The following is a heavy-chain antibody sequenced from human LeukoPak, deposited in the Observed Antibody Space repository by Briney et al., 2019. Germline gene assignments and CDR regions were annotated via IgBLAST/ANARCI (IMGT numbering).Heavy chain of an antibody. Sequence: PGGSLRLSCAASGFTVSSNYMSWVRPAPGKGLEWVSVIYTGVSTYYADSVKGRFAISRDNSKNTLYLQMNSLRAEDTAVYYCARVRPHPIIDVWGKGTTVTVSS. V-gene: IGHV3-53*01. CDR1: GFTVSSNY. CDR3: ARVRPHPIIDV. CDR2: IYTGVST. D-gene: IGHD6-6*01. J-gene: IGHJ6*03.